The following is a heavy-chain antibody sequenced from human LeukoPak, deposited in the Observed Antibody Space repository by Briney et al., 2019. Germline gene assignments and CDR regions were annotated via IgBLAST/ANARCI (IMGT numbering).Heavy chain of an antibody. CDR1: SGSFSSYY. CDR2: INHSGST. D-gene: IGHD5-18*01. J-gene: IGHJ4*02. CDR3: ARGAAGTAMPYFDN. Sequence: PSETLSLTCAVYSGSFSSYYWSWVRQPPGKGLEWIGEINHSGSTNYNPSLKSRVTISVDTSKYQFSLRLTSVTAADTAVYYCARGAAGTAMPYFDNWGQGTLVTVSS. V-gene: IGHV4-34*01.